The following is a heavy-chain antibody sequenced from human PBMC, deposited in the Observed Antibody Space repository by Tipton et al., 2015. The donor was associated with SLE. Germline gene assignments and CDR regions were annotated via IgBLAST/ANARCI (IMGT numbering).Heavy chain of an antibody. J-gene: IGHJ4*02. D-gene: IGHD3-3*01. V-gene: IGHV4-34*01. Sequence: TLSLTCDVNGGSFSGYYWSWIRQSPGKGLEWIGSISYSGDTNYNPSLMSRVTIPRDTSKNQFSLKLSFVTAADTAFYYCARIEDFWSGRIDYWGQGTLITVSS. CDR1: GGSFSGYY. CDR2: ISYSGDT. CDR3: ARIEDFWSGRIDY.